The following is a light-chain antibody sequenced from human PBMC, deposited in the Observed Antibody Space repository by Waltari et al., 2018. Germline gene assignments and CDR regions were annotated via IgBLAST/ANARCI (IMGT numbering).Light chain of an antibody. Sequence: QTALTQPPSVSKSPGQSVTISCTGTNSDVGDYNDVSWYQQYPGTVPRLLIYDVTKRPSGVSDRFSGSKSGNTASLTISGLQAEDEADYYCYSYRSGSTFVFGSGTRVTVL. CDR1: NSDVGDYND. V-gene: IGLV2-11*01. J-gene: IGLJ6*01. CDR3: YSYRSGSTFV. CDR2: DVT.